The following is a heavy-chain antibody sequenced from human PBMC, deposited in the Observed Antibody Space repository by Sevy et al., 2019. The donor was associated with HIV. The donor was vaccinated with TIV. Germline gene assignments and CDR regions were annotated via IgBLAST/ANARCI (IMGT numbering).Heavy chain of an antibody. CDR3: ARASSSGWYNGWFDP. J-gene: IGHJ5*02. CDR2: IYTSGST. D-gene: IGHD6-19*01. V-gene: IGHV4-61*02. Sequence: SETLSLTCTVSGGSISSGSYYWSWIRQPAGKGLKWIGRIYTSGSTNYNPSLKSRVTISVDTSKNQFSLKLSSVTAADTAVYYCARASSSGWYNGWFDPWGQGTLVTVSS. CDR1: GGSISSGSYY.